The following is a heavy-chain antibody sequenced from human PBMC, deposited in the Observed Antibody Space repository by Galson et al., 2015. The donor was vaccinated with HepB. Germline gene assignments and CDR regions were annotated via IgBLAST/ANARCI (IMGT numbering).Heavy chain of an antibody. D-gene: IGHD6-19*01. CDR2: INSGSGNT. Sequence: QSGAEVKKPGESLRISCKASGFTFNNYAIYWVRQAPGQGLQWMGWINSGSGNTKYSQIFQGRLTITRNTSANIAYMELRSLRSEDTAIYYCVKGIAVAGPPADYWGQGTLVTVSS. CDR3: VKGIAVAGPPADY. V-gene: IGHV1-3*01. CDR1: GFTFNNYA. J-gene: IGHJ4*02.